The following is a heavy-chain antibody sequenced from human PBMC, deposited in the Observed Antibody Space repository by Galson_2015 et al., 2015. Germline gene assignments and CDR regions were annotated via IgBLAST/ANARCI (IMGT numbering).Heavy chain of an antibody. J-gene: IGHJ4*02. V-gene: IGHV6-1*01. CDR2: TYYRSKWYN. CDR3: TTDREVIGYCSGGSCYSLY. D-gene: IGHD2-15*01. CDR1: GDSVSSISAA. Sequence: CAISGDSVSSISAAWNWIRQSPSRGLEWLGRTYYRSKWYNDYAVSVKSRITINPDTSKNQFSLQLNSVTPEDTAVYYCTTDREVIGYCSGGSCYSLYWGQGTLVTVSS.